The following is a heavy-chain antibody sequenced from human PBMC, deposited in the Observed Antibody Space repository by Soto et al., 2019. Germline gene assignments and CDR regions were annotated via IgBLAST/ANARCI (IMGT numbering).Heavy chain of an antibody. CDR2: IDTDGGGT. Sequence: DVQVVESGGGLVQPGGSLRVSCAASGFTLGSHRIHWVRQPPGKGLEWVSRIDTDGGGTSYADSVKGRFTISTDNAKNTVDLQMNGLRAEDTAVYYCATVFDLWGQGNLVTVSS. CDR1: GFTLGSHR. V-gene: IGHV3-74*01. J-gene: IGHJ5*02. CDR3: ATVFDL.